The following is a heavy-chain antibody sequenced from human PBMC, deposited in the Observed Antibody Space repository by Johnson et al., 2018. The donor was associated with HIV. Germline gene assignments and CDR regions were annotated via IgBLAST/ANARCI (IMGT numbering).Heavy chain of an antibody. J-gene: IGHJ3*02. V-gene: IGHV3-43*01. CDR2: ISWDGGST. CDR3: ARSHGSSGLCAFDI. CDR1: GFTFDDYT. Sequence: VQLVESGGVVVQPGGSLRLSCAASGFTFDDYTMHWVRQAPGKGLEWVSLISWDGGSTYYADSVKGRFTISRDNSKNSLYLQMNSLRAEDTALYYCARSHGSSGLCAFDIWGQGTMVTVSS. D-gene: IGHD6-19*01.